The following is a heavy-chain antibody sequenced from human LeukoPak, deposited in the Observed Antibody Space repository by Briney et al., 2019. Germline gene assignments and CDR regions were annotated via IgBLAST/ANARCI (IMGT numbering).Heavy chain of an antibody. J-gene: IGHJ4*02. D-gene: IGHD4-11*01. V-gene: IGHV3-11*01. CDR1: GFTFSDYY. Sequence: GGSLRLSCAASGFTFSDYYMSWLRLTPGQGLEWLSSISSHDSSTYYTDSVKGRFTISRDNAKNSLYLQMNSLRAEDTAVYYCARRYSNSFDYWGQGTLVTVSS. CDR3: ARRYSNSFDY. CDR2: ISSHDSST.